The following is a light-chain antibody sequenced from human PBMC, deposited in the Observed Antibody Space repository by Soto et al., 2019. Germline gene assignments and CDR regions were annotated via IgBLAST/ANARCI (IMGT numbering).Light chain of an antibody. V-gene: IGKV1-39*01. CDR3: LQSYSALT. CDR1: QSISNY. CDR2: AAY. Sequence: DIQMTQSPSSLSASVGDRVTITCRASQSISNYLNWYQQKPGKAPKLLIYAAYNLQSGVPLRFSGSGSGTDFTLTIGSLQPEDFAIYYCLQSYSALTIGPGTKVAMK. J-gene: IGKJ3*01.